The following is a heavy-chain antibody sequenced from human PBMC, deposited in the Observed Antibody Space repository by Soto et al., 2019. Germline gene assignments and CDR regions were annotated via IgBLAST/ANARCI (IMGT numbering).Heavy chain of an antibody. V-gene: IGHV4-30-4*01. J-gene: IGHJ6*02. D-gene: IGHD1-1*01. CDR1: GDSISSADYY. CDR2: IFYSGTT. Sequence: SETLTLTCTVSGDSISSADYYWSWIRQTPGKGLEWIGHIFYSGTTYYNPSLKSRLTISVDTSKNHFSLRLTSVTAADTAVYYCARDLWVEPELYYYGMDVWGQGTTVTVSS. CDR3: ARDLWVEPELYYYGMDV.